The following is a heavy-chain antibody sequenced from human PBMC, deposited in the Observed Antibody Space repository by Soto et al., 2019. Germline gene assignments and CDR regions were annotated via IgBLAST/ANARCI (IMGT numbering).Heavy chain of an antibody. Sequence: SETLSLTCTVSGGSIGSFYWSWIRQPPGKGLEWIGYIYYSGSTNYNPSLKSRVTISVDTSKNQFSLNLISVTTADTAVYYCAKSGAAPGTGYNWLDPWGQGTLVTVSS. V-gene: IGHV4-59*03. D-gene: IGHD6-13*01. J-gene: IGHJ5*02. CDR1: GGSIGSFY. CDR2: IYYSGST. CDR3: AKSGAAPGTGYNWLDP.